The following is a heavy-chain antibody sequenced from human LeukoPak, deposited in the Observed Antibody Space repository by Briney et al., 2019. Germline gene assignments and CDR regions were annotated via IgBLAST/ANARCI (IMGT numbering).Heavy chain of an antibody. J-gene: IGHJ4*02. D-gene: IGHD1-20*01. V-gene: IGHV3-7*01. CDR1: GFTFSSYW. Sequence: GGSLRLSCAASGFTFSSYWMSWVRQAPGKGLEWVANIKQDGSEKYYVDSVKGRFTISRDNAKNSLYLQMNSLRAEDTAVYYCARVAVLTGTFEFGYWGQGTLVTVSS. CDR3: ARVAVLTGTFEFGY. CDR2: IKQDGSEK.